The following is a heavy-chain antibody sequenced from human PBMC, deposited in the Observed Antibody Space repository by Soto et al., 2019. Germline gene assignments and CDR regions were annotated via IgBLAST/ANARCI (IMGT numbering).Heavy chain of an antibody. CDR3: TTDYGHVYFDY. J-gene: IGHJ4*02. V-gene: IGHV3-15*01. D-gene: IGHD3-10*01. CDR2: IKSKTDGGTT. CDR1: GFTCSNAW. Sequence: PGGSLRLSCAAAGFTCSNAWVSWVRQAPGKGLEWVGRIKSKTDGGTTDYAAPVKGRFTISRDDSKNTLYLQMNSLKTEDTAVYYCTTDYGHVYFDYWGQGTLVTVSS.